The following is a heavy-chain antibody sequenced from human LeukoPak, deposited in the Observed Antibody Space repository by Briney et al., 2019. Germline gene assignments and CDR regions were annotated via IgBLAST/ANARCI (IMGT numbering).Heavy chain of an antibody. Sequence: GGSLRLSCAASGFTFSSYAMSWVRQAPGKGLEWVSAISGSGGSTYYADSVKGRFTISRDNSKNTLYLQMNSLRAEDTAVYYCAKSVSGDYFSYYYYGMDVWGQGTTVTVSS. J-gene: IGHJ6*02. D-gene: IGHD4-17*01. CDR2: ISGSGGST. V-gene: IGHV3-23*01. CDR3: AKSVSGDYFSYYYYGMDV. CDR1: GFTFSSYA.